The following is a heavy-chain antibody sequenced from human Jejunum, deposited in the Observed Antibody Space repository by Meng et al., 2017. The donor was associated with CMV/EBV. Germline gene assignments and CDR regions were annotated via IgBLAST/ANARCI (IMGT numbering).Heavy chain of an antibody. D-gene: IGHD2-2*02. CDR2: IIPIPRTS. CDR3: ARVGAFCSSSSCYNDPLLEY. Sequence: ITWVRQAPGQGLEWMGGIIPIPRTSSYEQKVQDRVTITTDASRSTAYMELSSLRSEDTAVYYCARVGAFCSSSSCYNDPLLEYWGQGTLVTVSS. V-gene: IGHV1-69*16. J-gene: IGHJ4*02.